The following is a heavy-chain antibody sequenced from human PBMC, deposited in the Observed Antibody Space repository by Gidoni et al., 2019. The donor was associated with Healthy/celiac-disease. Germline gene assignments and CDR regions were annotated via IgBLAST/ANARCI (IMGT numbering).Heavy chain of an antibody. Sequence: QMQLVQSGPEVKKPGTSVKVSCKASGFTFTSSAVQWVRQARGQRLEWIGWIVVGSGNTNYAQKFQERVTITRDMSTSTAYMELSSLRSEDTAVYYCAAVSGSSGWYGPSRFDPWGQGTLVTVSS. D-gene: IGHD6-19*01. V-gene: IGHV1-58*01. J-gene: IGHJ5*02. CDR2: IVVGSGNT. CDR3: AAVSGSSGWYGPSRFDP. CDR1: GFTFTSSA.